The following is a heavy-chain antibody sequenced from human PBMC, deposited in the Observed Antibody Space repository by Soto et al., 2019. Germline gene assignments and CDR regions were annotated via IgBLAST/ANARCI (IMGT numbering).Heavy chain of an antibody. CDR2: IDPSDSYT. CDR3: ARLMTTVTGYYYYGMDV. J-gene: IGHJ6*02. CDR1: GYSFTSYW. V-gene: IGHV5-10-1*01. D-gene: IGHD4-17*01. Sequence: PGESLKISCKGSGYSFTSYWISWVRQMPGEGLEWMGRIDPSDSYTNYSPSLQGHVTISADKSISTAYLQWSSLKASDTAMYYCARLMTTVTGYYYYGMDVWGQGTTVTVSS.